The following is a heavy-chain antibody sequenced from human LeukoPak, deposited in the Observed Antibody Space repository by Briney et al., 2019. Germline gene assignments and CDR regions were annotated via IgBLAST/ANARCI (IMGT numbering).Heavy chain of an antibody. Sequence: GGSLRLSCAASGFTFSSYWMHWVRQAPGKGLVWVSRINSDGSSTSYADSVKGRFTISRDNAKNTLYLQMNSLRAEDTAVYYCAREALDTRAFDYWGQGALVTVSS. V-gene: IGHV3-74*01. D-gene: IGHD2-2*02. CDR1: GFTFSSYW. CDR3: AREALDTRAFDY. J-gene: IGHJ4*02. CDR2: INSDGSST.